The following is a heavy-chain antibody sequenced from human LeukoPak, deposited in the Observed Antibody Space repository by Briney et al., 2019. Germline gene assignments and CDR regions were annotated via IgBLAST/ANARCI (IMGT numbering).Heavy chain of an antibody. CDR2: IYPGGSDT. CDR1: GYSFTSYW. CDR3: ARRVLWFGELSGYYFDY. Sequence: GESLKISCKGSGYSFTSYWIGWVRQMPGKGLEWMGIIYPGGSDTRYSPSFQGQVTISADKSISTAYLQWSSLKASDTAMYYCARRVLWFGELSGYYFDYWGQGTLVTVSS. J-gene: IGHJ4*02. D-gene: IGHD3-10*01. V-gene: IGHV5-51*01.